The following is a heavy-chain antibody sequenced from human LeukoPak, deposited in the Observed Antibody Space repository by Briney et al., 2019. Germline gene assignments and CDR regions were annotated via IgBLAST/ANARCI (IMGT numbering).Heavy chain of an antibody. D-gene: IGHD2-2*01. CDR3: ALRYCTSTSCYPYFDY. Sequence: GGSLRLSCAASGFTFNSHWMHWVRQAPGKGLVWVSRINNDGSSTNYADSVKGRFTTSRDNAKNTLYLQMNSLRAEDTAVYYCALRYCTSTSCYPYFDYWGQGTVVTVSS. J-gene: IGHJ4*02. CDR2: INNDGSST. CDR1: GFTFNSHW. V-gene: IGHV3-74*01.